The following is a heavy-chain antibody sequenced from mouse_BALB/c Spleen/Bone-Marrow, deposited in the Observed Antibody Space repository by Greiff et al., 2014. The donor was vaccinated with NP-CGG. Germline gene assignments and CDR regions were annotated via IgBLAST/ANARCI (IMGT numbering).Heavy chain of an antibody. D-gene: IGHD1-1*01. Sequence: EVQLQQSGTVLVRPGASVKMSCKASGYSFTSYWMHWVKERPGQGLEWIGAIYPGNSGTSYNQKFKGKAKLTVVTSASTAYMRRSSLTNDDSAVYYCARGLRWYFDVWGAGTTVTVSS. CDR1: GYSFTSYW. V-gene: IGHV1-5*01. CDR2: IYPGNSGT. J-gene: IGHJ1*01. CDR3: ARGLRWYFDV.